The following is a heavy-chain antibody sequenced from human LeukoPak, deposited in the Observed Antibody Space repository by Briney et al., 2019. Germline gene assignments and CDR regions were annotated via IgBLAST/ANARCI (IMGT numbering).Heavy chain of an antibody. CDR1: GGSFSGYY. CDR3: ARGLRVGATLAFDI. V-gene: IGHV4-34*01. J-gene: IGHJ3*02. D-gene: IGHD1-26*01. Sequence: PSETLSLTCAVYGGSFSGYYWSWIRQPPGKGLEWIGEINHSGSTNYNPSLKSRVTISVDTSKNQFSLKLSSVTAADTAVYYCARGLRVGATLAFDIWGQGTMVTVSS. CDR2: INHSGST.